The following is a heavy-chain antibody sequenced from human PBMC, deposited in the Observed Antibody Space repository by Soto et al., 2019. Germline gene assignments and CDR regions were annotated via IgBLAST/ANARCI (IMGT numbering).Heavy chain of an antibody. CDR1: GDSVSSESAG. CDR2: TYYRSTWNT. J-gene: IGHJ4*02. Sequence: SQTLSLTCAISGDSVSSESAGWNWIRQSPSRGLEWLGRTYYRSTWNTDYAVSVKSRITINVDTSKNQFSLQLTSVTPEDTAVYYCARYVRGVLFDFWGQRTVVTVSS. V-gene: IGHV6-1*01. CDR3: ARYVRGVLFDF. D-gene: IGHD3-10*02.